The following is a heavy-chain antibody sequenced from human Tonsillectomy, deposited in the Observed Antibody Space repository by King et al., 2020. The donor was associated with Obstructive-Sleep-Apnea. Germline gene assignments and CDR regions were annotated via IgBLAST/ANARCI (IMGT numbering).Heavy chain of an antibody. CDR2: ISGSGGST. Sequence: VQLVESGGGLVQPGGSLRLSCAASGFTFSSYAMSWVRQAPGKGLEWVAVISGSGGSTYYANSVKGRFTISSDNAKPTLYLQMNSLRAEYTAVYYCAKARQPYVSGEDYFDYWGQGTLVTVSS. V-gene: IGHV3-23*04. CDR3: AKARQPYVSGEDYFDY. J-gene: IGHJ4*02. D-gene: IGHD6-19*01. CDR1: GFTFSSYA.